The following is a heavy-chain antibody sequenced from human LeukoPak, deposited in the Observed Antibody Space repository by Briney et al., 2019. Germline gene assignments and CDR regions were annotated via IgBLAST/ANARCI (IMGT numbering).Heavy chain of an antibody. D-gene: IGHD6-13*01. CDR1: GGSISSGGYS. CDR3: ARLRYSRDLDY. V-gene: IGHV4-30-2*01. J-gene: IGHJ4*02. CDR2: IYHSGST. Sequence: SQTLSLTCAVSGGSISSGGYSWSWIRQPPGKGLEWIGYIYHSGSTYYNPSLKSRVTISVDTSKNQFSLKLSSVTAADTAVYYCARLRYSRDLDYWGQGTLVTVSS.